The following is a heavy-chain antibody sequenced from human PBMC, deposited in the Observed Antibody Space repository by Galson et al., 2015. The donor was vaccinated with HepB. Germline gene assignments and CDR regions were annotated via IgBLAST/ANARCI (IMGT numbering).Heavy chain of an antibody. CDR1: GFTFSSYA. CDR2: ISYDGSNK. V-gene: IGHV3-30*04. D-gene: IGHD5-18*01. J-gene: IGHJ4*02. Sequence: SLRLSCAASGFTFSSYAMHWVRQAPGKGLEWVAVISYDGSNKYYADSVKGRFTISRDNSKNTLYLQMNSLRAEDTAVYYCAKDYAHGYSYGYYWGQGTLVTVSS. CDR3: AKDYAHGYSYGYY.